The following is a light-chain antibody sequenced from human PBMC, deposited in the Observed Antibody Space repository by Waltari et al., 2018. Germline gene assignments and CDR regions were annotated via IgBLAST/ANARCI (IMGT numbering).Light chain of an antibody. Sequence: EIVLTQSPDTLSLSLEGTATFSCRASQSVIMSLAWYQQKPGQAPRLLIYGASSRATGIPDRFSGGGSGTDFSLTISRLEPEDFAMYYCQQYVSLPATFGQGTKVEIK. J-gene: IGKJ1*01. CDR3: QQYVSLPAT. V-gene: IGKV3-20*01. CDR2: GAS. CDR1: QSVIMS.